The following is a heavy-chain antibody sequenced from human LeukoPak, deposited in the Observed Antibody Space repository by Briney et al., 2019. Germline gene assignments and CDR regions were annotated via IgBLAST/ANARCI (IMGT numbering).Heavy chain of an antibody. V-gene: IGHV4-39*01. D-gene: IGHD1-26*01. CDR2: IYYSGST. Sequence: SETLSLTCTVSGGSISSSGYYWGWTRQPPGKGLEWIASIYYSGSTYYNPSLKSRVTISVDTSKNQLSLKLSSLTAADTAVYYCARHEYSGSYYGLSWFDPWGQGTLVTVSS. J-gene: IGHJ5*02. CDR1: GGSISSSGYY. CDR3: ARHEYSGSYYGLSWFDP.